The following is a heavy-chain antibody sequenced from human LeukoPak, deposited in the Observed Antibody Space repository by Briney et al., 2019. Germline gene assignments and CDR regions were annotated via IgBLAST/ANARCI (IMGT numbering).Heavy chain of an antibody. D-gene: IGHD3-10*01. CDR1: GGSISSSSYY. Sequence: SETLSLTCTVSGGSISSSSYYWGWIRQPPGKGLEWIGSIYYSGSTYYNPSLKSRVTISVDTSKNQFSLKLSSVTAADTAVYYCARGDMVRGVRAPDYWGQGSLVTVSS. CDR2: IYYSGST. CDR3: ARGDMVRGVRAPDY. J-gene: IGHJ4*02. V-gene: IGHV4-39*07.